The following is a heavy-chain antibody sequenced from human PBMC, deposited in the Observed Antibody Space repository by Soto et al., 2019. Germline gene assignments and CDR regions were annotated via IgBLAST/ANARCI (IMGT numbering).Heavy chain of an antibody. CDR1: GFTFSDHY. Sequence: PGGSLRLSCAASGFTFSDHYMNWVRQAPGKGLEWLGRSRNRANTYTTEYAASVKGRFTISRDDSKYSLFLQMNSLKTEDLAVYYCTREMHFYDSSGFDYWGQGTLVTVSS. D-gene: IGHD3-22*01. J-gene: IGHJ4*02. V-gene: IGHV3-72*01. CDR2: SRNRANTYTT. CDR3: TREMHFYDSSGFDY.